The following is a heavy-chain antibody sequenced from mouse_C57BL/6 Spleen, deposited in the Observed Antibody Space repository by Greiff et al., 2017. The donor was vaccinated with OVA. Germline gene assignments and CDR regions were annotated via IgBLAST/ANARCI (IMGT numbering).Heavy chain of an antibody. V-gene: IGHV5-15*01. Sequence: EVMLVESGGGLVQPGGSLKLSCAASGFTFSDYGMAWVRQAPRKGPEWVAFISNLAYSIYYADTVTGRFTISRENAKNTLYLEMSSLRSEDTAMYYCARRGTSTVVAPYYYAMDYWGQGTSVTVSS. CDR1: GFTFSDYG. CDR2: ISNLAYSI. D-gene: IGHD1-1*01. J-gene: IGHJ4*01. CDR3: ARRGTSTVVAPYYYAMDY.